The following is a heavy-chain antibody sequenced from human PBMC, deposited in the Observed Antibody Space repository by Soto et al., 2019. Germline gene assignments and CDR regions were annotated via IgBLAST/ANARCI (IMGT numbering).Heavy chain of an antibody. D-gene: IGHD2-8*01. CDR1: GGSISSYY. J-gene: IGHJ2*01. CDR2: IYYSGST. V-gene: IGHV4-59*01. CDR3: ARESSCTNGVCYWYFDL. Sequence: SETLSLTCTVSGGSISSYYWSWIRQPPGKGLEWIGYIYYSGSTNYNPSLKSRVTISVDTSKNQFSLKLSSVTAADTAVYYCARESSCTNGVCYWYFDLWGRGTLVTVSS.